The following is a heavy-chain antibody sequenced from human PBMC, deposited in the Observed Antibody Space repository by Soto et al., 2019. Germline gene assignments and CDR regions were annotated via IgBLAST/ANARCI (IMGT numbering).Heavy chain of an antibody. J-gene: IGHJ6*02. CDR3: AIVDIVVVPAATPLSYSGMDA. Sequence: SSVKVSCKASGYTFTSYGISWVRQAPGQGLEWMGWISAYNGNTNYARKLQGRVTMTTDTSTSTAHMELRSLRSDDTAVYYCAIVDIVVVPAATPLSYSGMDARGQGNTV. CDR2: ISAYNGNT. CDR1: GYTFTSYG. D-gene: IGHD2-2*01. V-gene: IGHV1-18*01.